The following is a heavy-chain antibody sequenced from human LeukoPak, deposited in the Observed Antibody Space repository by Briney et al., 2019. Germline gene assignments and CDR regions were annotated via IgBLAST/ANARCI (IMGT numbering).Heavy chain of an antibody. CDR1: GFTFDDYA. Sequence: GGSLRLSCAASGFTFDDYAMHWVRQAPGKGLEWVSGISWNSGSIGYADSVKGRFTISRDNAKNSLYLQMNSLRAEDTALYYCAEDEIYGARDYWGQGTLVTVSS. D-gene: IGHD3-10*01. CDR3: AEDEIYGARDY. J-gene: IGHJ4*02. CDR2: ISWNSGSI. V-gene: IGHV3-9*01.